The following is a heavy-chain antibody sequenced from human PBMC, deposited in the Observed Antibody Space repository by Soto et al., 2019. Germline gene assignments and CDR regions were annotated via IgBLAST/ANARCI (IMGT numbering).Heavy chain of an antibody. V-gene: IGHV3-48*02. CDR1: GFSFSIYS. J-gene: IGHJ4*02. CDR3: AILTGPTNPFDS. D-gene: IGHD1-20*01. CDR2: ISGSSSAK. Sequence: EVQLVESGGGLVQPGGSLRLSCAASGFSFSIYSMNWVRQSPGKGLEWVSYISGSSSAKNYADSVKGRFTVSRDNARNSLYLQLNSLRDEDTAVYFSAILTGPTNPFDSWGQGTLVTVSS.